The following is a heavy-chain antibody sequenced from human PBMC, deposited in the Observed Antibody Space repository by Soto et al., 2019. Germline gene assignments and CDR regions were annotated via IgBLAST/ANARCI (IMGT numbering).Heavy chain of an antibody. V-gene: IGHV4-59*12. Sequence: SETLSLTCTVSGGSISSYYWSWIRQPPGKGLEWIGYIYYSGSTNYNPSPKSRVTISVDTSKNQFSLKLSSVTAADTAVYYCARGHGEYHCSGGSCYMWFDPWGQGTLVTVSS. J-gene: IGHJ5*02. CDR3: ARGHGEYHCSGGSCYMWFDP. D-gene: IGHD2-15*01. CDR2: IYYSGST. CDR1: GGSISSYY.